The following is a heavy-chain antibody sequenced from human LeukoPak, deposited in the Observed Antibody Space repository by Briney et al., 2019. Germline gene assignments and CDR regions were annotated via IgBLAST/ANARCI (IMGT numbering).Heavy chain of an antibody. Sequence: PSETLSLTCTVSGGSINSHTYYWGWIRQPPGKGLVWIGHIYYSGSTYYNASLQRRVSISMGTSENQFSLSLRSVTTADRAVYYCPRMLRGVILGPTCYAYHMDVWGKGPTVTVSS. V-gene: IGHV4-39*01. CDR1: GGSINSHTYY. J-gene: IGHJ6*03. D-gene: IGHD3-10*01. CDR2: IYYSGST. CDR3: PRMLRGVILGPTCYAYHMDV.